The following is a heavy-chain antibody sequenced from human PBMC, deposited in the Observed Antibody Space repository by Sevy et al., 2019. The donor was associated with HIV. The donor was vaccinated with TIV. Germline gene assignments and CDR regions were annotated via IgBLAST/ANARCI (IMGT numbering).Heavy chain of an antibody. CDR2: INWNGGST. CDR1: GFTFDDYG. Sequence: GGSLRLSCAASGFTFDDYGMSWVRQAPGKGLEWVSGINWNGGSTGYADSVKGRFTISRDNAKNSLYLQMNSLRAEDTALNYCARDPPAYYYDSSGYYPYYFDYWGQGTLVTVSS. J-gene: IGHJ4*02. CDR3: ARDPPAYYYDSSGYYPYYFDY. V-gene: IGHV3-20*04. D-gene: IGHD3-22*01.